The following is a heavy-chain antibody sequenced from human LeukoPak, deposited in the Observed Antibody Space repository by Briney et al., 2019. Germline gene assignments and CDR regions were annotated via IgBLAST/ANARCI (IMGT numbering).Heavy chain of an antibody. Sequence: PSETLSLTCTVSGGSISSSSYYWGWIRQPPGKGREWIGSIYYSGSTYYNPSLKSRVTISVDTSKNQVSLKLSSVTAADTAVYYCATTGRVIDYWGQGTLVTVSS. CDR1: GGSISSSSYY. J-gene: IGHJ4*02. CDR2: IYYSGST. CDR3: ATTGRVIDY. V-gene: IGHV4-39*01. D-gene: IGHD1-14*01.